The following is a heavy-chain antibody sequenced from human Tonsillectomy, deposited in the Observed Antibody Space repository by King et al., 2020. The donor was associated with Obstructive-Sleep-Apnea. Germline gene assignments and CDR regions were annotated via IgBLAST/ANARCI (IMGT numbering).Heavy chain of an antibody. CDR3: IRGARGTTFDY. CDR2: IRSKVQGGTT. J-gene: IGHJ4*02. CDR1: GFTFGDYG. V-gene: IGHV3-49*03. Sequence: VQLVESGGGLVLPGRSLRLSCTASGFTFGDYGMTWFRQAPGKGLEWVGFIRSKVQGGTTEYAAAVKGRFTISRDDSKSIAYVQMNRLKIEDTAVYYCIRGARGTTFDYWGQGTLVTVSS. D-gene: IGHD3-16*01.